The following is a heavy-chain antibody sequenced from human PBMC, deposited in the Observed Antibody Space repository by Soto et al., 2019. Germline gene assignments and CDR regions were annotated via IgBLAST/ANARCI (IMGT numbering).Heavy chain of an antibody. CDR1: GYTFTSYD. D-gene: IGHD3-3*01. CDR3: ARVTYDFWSGYSLYGMDV. CDR2: MNPNSGNT. V-gene: IGHV1-8*01. J-gene: IGHJ6*02. Sequence: ASVKVSCKASGYTFTSYDINWVRQATGQGLEWMGWMNPNSGNTGYAQKFQGRVTMTRNTSISTAYMELSSLRSEDTAVYYCARVTYDFWSGYSLYGMDVWGQGTTVTVSS.